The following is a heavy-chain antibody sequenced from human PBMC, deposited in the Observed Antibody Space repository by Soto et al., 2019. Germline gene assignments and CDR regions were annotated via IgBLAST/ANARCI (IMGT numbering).Heavy chain of an antibody. D-gene: IGHD2-15*01. CDR3: TTDLIIVVVVAATHG. CDR1: GFTFSNAW. Sequence: EVQLVESGGGLVKPGGSLRLSCAASGFTFSNAWMNWVRQAPGKGLEWVGRIKSKTDGGTTDYAAPVKGRFTISRDDSKNTLYLQINSLKTEDTAVYYCTTDLIIVVVVAATHGWGQGTLVTVSS. CDR2: IKSKTDGGTT. J-gene: IGHJ4*02. V-gene: IGHV3-15*07.